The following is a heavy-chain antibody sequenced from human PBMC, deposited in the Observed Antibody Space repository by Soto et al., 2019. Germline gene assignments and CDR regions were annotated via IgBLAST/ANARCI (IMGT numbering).Heavy chain of an antibody. V-gene: IGHV4-30-2*06. J-gene: IGHJ3*01. D-gene: IGHD1-1*01. CDR3: AKDRGTRRGAFDV. Sequence: QLQLQESGSGLVKTSQTLSLTCAVSGDSIRVASYSWSWIRQSPGRGLEWVAYITHQGFTYFNPSLKSRLSMAVETSKNQVSLTLTSVTAADTAVYYCAKDRGTRRGAFDVWGRGAMVTVSS. CDR2: ITHQGFT. CDR1: GDSIRVASYS.